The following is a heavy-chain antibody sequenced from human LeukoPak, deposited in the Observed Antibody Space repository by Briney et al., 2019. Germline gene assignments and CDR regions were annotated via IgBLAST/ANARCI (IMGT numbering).Heavy chain of an antibody. D-gene: IGHD1-1*01. CDR2: IKHDGSEK. CDR3: ARIGTSGHDFDI. V-gene: IGHV3-7*04. Sequence: GGSLRLSCAASGFTFSSYWMSWVRQPPGKGLEWVANIKHDGSEKYYVDSVKGRFIISRDNAKNSLDLQMNSLRAEDTAVYYCARIGTSGHDFDIWGQGTMVTVSS. CDR1: GFTFSSYW. J-gene: IGHJ3*02.